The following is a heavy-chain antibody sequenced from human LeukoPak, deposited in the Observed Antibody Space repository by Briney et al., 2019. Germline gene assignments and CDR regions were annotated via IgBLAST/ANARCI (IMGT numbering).Heavy chain of an antibody. V-gene: IGHV1-2*02. CDR2: IYPNSGGT. J-gene: IGHJ4*02. CDR3: AREATVGGY. CDR1: GYTFTAYY. D-gene: IGHD3-16*01. Sequence: GASVKVSCKASGYTFTAYYIHWVRQAPGQGLEWLGWIYPNSGGTNYAQKFQGRVTMTRDTSISTAYMELSSLRSDDTAVYYCAREATVGGYWGQGTLVTVSS.